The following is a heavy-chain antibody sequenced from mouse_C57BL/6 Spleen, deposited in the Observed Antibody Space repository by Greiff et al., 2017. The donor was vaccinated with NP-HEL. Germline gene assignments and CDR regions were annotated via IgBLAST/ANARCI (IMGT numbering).Heavy chain of an antibody. J-gene: IGHJ1*03. V-gene: IGHV1-39*01. Sequence: VQLQQSGPELVKPGSSVKISCKASGYSFTDYNMNWVKQSNGKSLEWIGVINPNYGTTSYNQKFKGKATLTVDQSSSTAYMQLNSLTSEDSAVYYCARNYGSSYVWYFDVWGTGTTVTVSS. CDR3: ARNYGSSYVWYFDV. CDR2: INPNYGTT. CDR1: GYSFTDYN. D-gene: IGHD1-1*01.